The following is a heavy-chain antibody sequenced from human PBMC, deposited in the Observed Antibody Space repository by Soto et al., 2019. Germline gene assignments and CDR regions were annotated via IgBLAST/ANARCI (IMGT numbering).Heavy chain of an antibody. Sequence: SETLSLTCTVSGGSISSYYWSWVRQPPGKGLEWIGYIYYSGSTNYNPSLKSRVTISVDTSKNQFSLKLSSVTAADTAVYYCAWYNNPLTNFDDRGQGTLVIVSS. CDR1: GGSISSYY. V-gene: IGHV4-59*01. CDR3: AWYNNPLTNFDD. CDR2: IYYSGST. J-gene: IGHJ4*02. D-gene: IGHD1-1*01.